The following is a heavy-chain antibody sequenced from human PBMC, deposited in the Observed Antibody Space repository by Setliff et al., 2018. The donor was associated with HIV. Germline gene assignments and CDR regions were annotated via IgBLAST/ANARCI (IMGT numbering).Heavy chain of an antibody. D-gene: IGHD3-10*01. V-gene: IGHV4-39*07. CDR2: IYYSGSH. J-gene: IGHJ2*01. CDR3: ARSARFFYASGSRRYFDL. CDR1: AGSIRSSTYY. Sequence: SETLSLTCTVSAGSIRSSTYYWAWIRQPPGKGLEWIGTIYYSGSHYYNPSLKSRVTFSVDTSKNQFSLKLSSVTAADTAVYYCARSARFFYASGSRRYFDLWGRGTLVTVSS.